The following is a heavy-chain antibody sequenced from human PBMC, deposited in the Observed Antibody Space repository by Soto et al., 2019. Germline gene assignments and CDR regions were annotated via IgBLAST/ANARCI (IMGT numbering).Heavy chain of an antibody. D-gene: IGHD1-1*01. CDR1: GFTFSSYA. J-gene: IGHJ4*02. CDR3: ARPGEELEPTPSPFDY. CDR2: ISYDGSNK. V-gene: IGHV3-30-3*01. Sequence: GGSLRLSCAASGFTFSSYAMHWVRQAPGKGLEWVAVISYDGSNKYYADSVKGRFTISRDNSKNTLYLQMNSLRAEDTAVYYCARPGEELEPTPSPFDYWGQGTLVTVSS.